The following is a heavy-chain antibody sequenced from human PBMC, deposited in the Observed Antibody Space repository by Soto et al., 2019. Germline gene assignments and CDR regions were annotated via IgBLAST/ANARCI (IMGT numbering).Heavy chain of an antibody. CDR3: SRSLTS. CDR2: INQDGSKK. Sequence: GGSRSLSCAASGFTFSTYWMDWVRQTPGKGLEVVANINQDGSKKNYVDSVKGRFTISRDNAKNSLYLQMSSLAAEDSALYYCSRSLTSRGQGTLVPVS. V-gene: IGHV3-7*01. CDR1: GFTFSTYW. J-gene: IGHJ4*02.